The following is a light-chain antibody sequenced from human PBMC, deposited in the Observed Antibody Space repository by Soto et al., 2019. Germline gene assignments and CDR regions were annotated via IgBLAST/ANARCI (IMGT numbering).Light chain of an antibody. CDR2: DTS. CDR1: QSVSSS. J-gene: IGKJ1*01. Sequence: EIVVTQSPATLSVSPGERVTLSCRASQSVSSSLAWYQQRPGQAPRLLIYDTSTRAPGIAARFSGSGSGTEFTLTISSRQSEDVAVYYCQQYVHWPPGTFGQGTTVEMK. V-gene: IGKV3-15*01. CDR3: QQYVHWPPGT.